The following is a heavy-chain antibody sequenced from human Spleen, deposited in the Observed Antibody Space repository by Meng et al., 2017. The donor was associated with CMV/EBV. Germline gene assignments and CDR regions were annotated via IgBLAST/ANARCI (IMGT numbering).Heavy chain of an antibody. CDR2: IYYSGNT. D-gene: IGHD1-14*01. J-gene: IGHJ5*02. CDR1: GVSMGSGDYF. Sequence: QVRVPGWGPGLVNHSLTLSLPCTVFGVSMGSGDYFWNWIRQPPGKGLEWIGYIYYSGNTYYNPSLKSRVTISIDTSKNQFSLKLSSVTAADTAVYYCARAEYYNWFDPWGQGTLVTVSS. V-gene: IGHV4-30-4*01. CDR3: ARAEYYNWFDP.